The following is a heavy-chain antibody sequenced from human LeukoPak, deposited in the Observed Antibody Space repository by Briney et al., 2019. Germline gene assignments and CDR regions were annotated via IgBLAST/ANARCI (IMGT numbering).Heavy chain of an antibody. CDR3: ARDPNIVATTNYFDY. CDR2: ISSYNGKT. CDR1: GYTFTMNG. D-gene: IGHD5-12*01. V-gene: IGHV1-18*01. Sequence: ASVKVSCKASGYTFTMNGISWVRQAPGQGLEWMGWISSYNGKTNYAQRLQGRVTMTTDTSTSTAYMELRSLRSDDTAVYYCARDPNIVATTNYFDYWGQGTLVTVSS. J-gene: IGHJ4*02.